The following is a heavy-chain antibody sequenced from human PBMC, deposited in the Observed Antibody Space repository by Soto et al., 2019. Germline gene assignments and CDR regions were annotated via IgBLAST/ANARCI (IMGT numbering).Heavy chain of an antibody. V-gene: IGHV4-59*08. CDR3: ARTYCSSGSCWFDP. J-gene: IGHJ5*02. CDR2: IYYSGIT. CDR1: GGSISSYY. Sequence: SETLSLTCTVSGGSISSYYWSWIRQPPGKGLEWIGYIYYSGITDYNPSLKSRVTISVDTSKNQFSLNLSSVTAADTAIFYCARTYCSSGSCWFDPWGQGTLVSVSS. D-gene: IGHD2-15*01.